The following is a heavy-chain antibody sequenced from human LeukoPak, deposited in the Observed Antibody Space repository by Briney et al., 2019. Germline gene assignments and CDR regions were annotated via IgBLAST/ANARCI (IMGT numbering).Heavy chain of an antibody. CDR3: ARLYGDYDY. V-gene: IGHV4-30-2*01. J-gene: IGHJ4*02. D-gene: IGHD4-17*01. CDR1: GGSISSGGYS. CDR2: IYHSGST. Sequence: SETLSLTCAVSGGSISSGGYSWSWIRQPPGKGLEWIGYIYHSGSTYYNPSLKSRVTISVDRSKNRFSLKLSSVTAADTAVYYCARLYGDYDYWGQGTLVAVSS.